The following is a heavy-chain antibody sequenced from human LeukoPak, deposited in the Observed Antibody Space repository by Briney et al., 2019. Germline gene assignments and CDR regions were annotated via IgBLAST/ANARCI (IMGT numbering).Heavy chain of an antibody. CDR3: ARGPQIVIWFGELYGMDV. J-gene: IGHJ6*02. CDR1: GYTFTSYD. Sequence: ASVKVSCKASGYTFTSYDINWVRQATGQGLEWMGRMNPNSGNTGYAQKFQGRVTMTRNTSISTAYMELSSLRSEDTAVYYCARGPQIVIWFGELYGMDVWGQGTTVTVSS. D-gene: IGHD3-10*01. V-gene: IGHV1-8*01. CDR2: MNPNSGNT.